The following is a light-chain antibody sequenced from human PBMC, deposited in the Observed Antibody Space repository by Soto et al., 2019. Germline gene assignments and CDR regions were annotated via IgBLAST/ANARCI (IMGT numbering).Light chain of an antibody. CDR2: GAS. Sequence: EIVLTQSPGTLSLSPGDRATLSCRASQSISSSFLAWYQQKPGQAPRLLIYGASSRATGIPDRFSGSGSGTDFTLTISRLKPEDFAVYYCQSRTFGQGTKLEIK. CDR3: QSRT. J-gene: IGKJ2*01. CDR1: QSISSSF. V-gene: IGKV3-20*01.